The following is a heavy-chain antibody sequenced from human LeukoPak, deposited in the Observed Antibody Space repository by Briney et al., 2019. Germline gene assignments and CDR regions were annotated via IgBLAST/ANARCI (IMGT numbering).Heavy chain of an antibody. CDR1: GFTFSNFA. D-gene: IGHD6-13*01. J-gene: IGHJ4*02. CDR2: IVGSSST. V-gene: IGHV3-21*01. CDR3: ARIGAGSSRDY. Sequence: PGVSLRLSCAASGFTFSNFAMTWVRQAPGKGLEWVSSIVGSSSTYYADSLKGRFTISRDNAKNSLYLQMNSLRAEDTAVYYCARIGAGSSRDYWGQGTLVTVSS.